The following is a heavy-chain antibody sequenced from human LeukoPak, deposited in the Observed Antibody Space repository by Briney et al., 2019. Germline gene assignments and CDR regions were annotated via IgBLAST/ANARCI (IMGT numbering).Heavy chain of an antibody. Sequence: ASVKVSCKASGYTFTSYGISWVRQAPGQGLEWMGCISAYNGNTNYAQKLQGRVTMTTDTSTSTAYMELRSLRSDDTAVYYCARGRVSKYQPPALNMDVWGQGTTVTVSS. CDR2: ISAYNGNT. CDR1: GYTFTSYG. CDR3: ARGRVSKYQPPALNMDV. J-gene: IGHJ6*02. V-gene: IGHV1-18*01. D-gene: IGHD2-2*01.